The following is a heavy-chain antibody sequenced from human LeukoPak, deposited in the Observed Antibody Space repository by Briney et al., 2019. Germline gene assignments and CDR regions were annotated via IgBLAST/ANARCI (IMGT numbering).Heavy chain of an antibody. CDR2: ISGSGGTT. J-gene: IGHJ6*02. CDR1: GFTFSDYA. CDR3: AKDTTIIVVPAYGMDV. D-gene: IGHD2-2*01. Sequence: NPGGSLRLSCAAFGFTFSDYAVHWVRQAPGKGLEWVSVISGSGGTTYYADSVKGRFTISRDNSKKTLYLQMNSLRAEDTAVYYCAKDTTIIVVPAYGMDVWGQGTTVTVSS. V-gene: IGHV3-23*01.